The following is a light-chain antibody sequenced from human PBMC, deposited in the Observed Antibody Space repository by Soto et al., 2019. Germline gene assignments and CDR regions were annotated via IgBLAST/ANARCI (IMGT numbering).Light chain of an antibody. J-gene: IGLJ3*02. CDR1: SSDVGGYNY. V-gene: IGLV2-14*01. CDR3: SSYTSSSTPLV. Sequence: QSALTRPASVSVSPGQSLTFSCTGTSSDVGGYNYVSWYQQHPGKAPKLMIYDVTNRPSGVSNRFSGSKAGNTASLTISGLQAEDEADYYCSSYTSSSTPLVFGGGTQRTVL. CDR2: DVT.